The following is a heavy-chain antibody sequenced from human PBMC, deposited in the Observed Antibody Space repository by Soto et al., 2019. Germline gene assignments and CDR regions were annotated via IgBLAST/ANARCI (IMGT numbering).Heavy chain of an antibody. CDR3: ATRRTFCGGDCANWFDP. CDR1: GGTFSDYY. V-gene: IGHV3-11*01. CDR2: ISTGGSTI. D-gene: IGHD2-21*02. J-gene: IGHJ5*02. Sequence: QVQLVQSGAEVKKPGSSVKVSCKASGGTFSDYYMSWIRQAPGKGLEWVSYISTGGSTIYYADSVKGRFTISRDNAKNSLFLQMNSLRAEDTAVYYCATRRTFCGGDCANWFDPWGQGTLVTVSS.